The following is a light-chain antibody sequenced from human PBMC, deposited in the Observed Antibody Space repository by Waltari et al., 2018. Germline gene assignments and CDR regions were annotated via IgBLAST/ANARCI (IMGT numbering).Light chain of an antibody. CDR2: DTS. J-gene: IGKJ4*01. CDR3: QQGSILPLT. V-gene: IGKV3-11*01. CDR1: ESVYKY. Sequence: EVVLTQSPVTLSLSAGERASLSCRASESVYKYLVWYQQRPGQPPRLLIYDTSNRAAGVPGRFSGSGYGTDFTLTITSLEAEDFAVYFCQQGSILPLTFGGGTRVEI.